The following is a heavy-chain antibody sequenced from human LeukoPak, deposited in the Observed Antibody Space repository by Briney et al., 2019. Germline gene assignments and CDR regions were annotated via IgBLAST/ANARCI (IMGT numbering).Heavy chain of an antibody. Sequence: TSETLSLTCAVYGGSFSGYYWGWIRQPPGKGLEWIGEINHSGSTNYNPSLKSRVTISVDTSKNQFSLKLSSVTAADTAVYYCASSTAARRHRYYYYYGMDVWGQGTTVTVSS. CDR1: GGSFSGYY. D-gene: IGHD6-6*01. CDR3: ASSTAARRHRYYYYYGMDV. V-gene: IGHV4-34*01. CDR2: INHSGST. J-gene: IGHJ6*02.